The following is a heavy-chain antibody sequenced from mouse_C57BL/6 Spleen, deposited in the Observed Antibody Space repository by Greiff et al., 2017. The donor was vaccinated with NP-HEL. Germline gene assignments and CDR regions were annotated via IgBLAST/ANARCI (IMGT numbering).Heavy chain of an antibody. CDR1: GYTFTSYW. V-gene: IGHV1-50*01. D-gene: IGHD1-1*01. CDR3: ARAPLGTTVVAPYAMDY. J-gene: IGHJ4*01. Sequence: QVQLQQPGAELVKPGASVKLSCKASGYTFTSYWMQWVKQRPGQGLEWIGEIDPSDSYTNYNQKFKGKATLTVDTSSSTAYMQLSSLTSEDSAVYYCARAPLGTTVVAPYAMDYWGQGTSVTVSS. CDR2: IDPSDSYT.